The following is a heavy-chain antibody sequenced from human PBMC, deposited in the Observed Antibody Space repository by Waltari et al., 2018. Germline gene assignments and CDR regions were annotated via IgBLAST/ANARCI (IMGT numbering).Heavy chain of an antibody. CDR1: GYTFTGYY. Sequence: QVQLVQSGAEVKKPGASVKVSCKASGYTFTGYYMHWVRQAPGQGLEWMGGIIPIFGTANYAQKFQGRVTITADESTSTAYMELSSLRSEDTAVYYCARSPPSYDSSGSIFDYWGQGTLVTVSS. V-gene: IGHV1-69*01. CDR3: ARSPPSYDSSGSIFDY. J-gene: IGHJ4*02. CDR2: IIPIFGTA. D-gene: IGHD3-22*01.